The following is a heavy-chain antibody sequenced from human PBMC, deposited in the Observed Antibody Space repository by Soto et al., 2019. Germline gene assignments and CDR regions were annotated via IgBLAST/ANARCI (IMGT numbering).Heavy chain of an antibody. CDR2: ISSSSSYI. Sequence: VQLVESGGGLVKPGGSLRLSCAASGFTFSSYSMNWVRQAPGKGLEWVSSISSSSSYIYYADSVKGRFTISRDNAKNSLYLQMNSLRAEDTAVYYCARVHSSGWYYFDYWGQGTLVTVSS. V-gene: IGHV3-21*01. J-gene: IGHJ4*02. D-gene: IGHD6-19*01. CDR3: ARVHSSGWYYFDY. CDR1: GFTFSSYS.